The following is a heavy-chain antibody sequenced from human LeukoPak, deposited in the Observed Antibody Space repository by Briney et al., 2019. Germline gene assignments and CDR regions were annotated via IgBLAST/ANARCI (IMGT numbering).Heavy chain of an antibody. Sequence: GASVKVSCKASGYTFTSYDINWVRQATGQGLEWMGWMNPNSGNTGYAQKFQGGVTITRNTSISTAYMELSSLRSEDTAVYYCARGIAARPGAAYYYYYMDVWGKGTTVTVSS. V-gene: IGHV1-8*03. D-gene: IGHD6-6*01. CDR3: ARGIAARPGAAYYYYYMDV. CDR1: GYTFTSYD. CDR2: MNPNSGNT. J-gene: IGHJ6*03.